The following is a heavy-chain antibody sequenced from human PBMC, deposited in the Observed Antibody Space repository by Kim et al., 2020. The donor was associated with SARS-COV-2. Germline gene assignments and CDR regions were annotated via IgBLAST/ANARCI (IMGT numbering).Heavy chain of an antibody. CDR3: ARAHARGGDRPAYFDL. CDR2: INHSGST. J-gene: IGHJ2*01. V-gene: IGHV4-34*01. CDR1: GVSFSGSY. Sequence: SETLSLTCAVYGVSFSGSYWSWIRQPPGKGLEWIGEINHSGSTNYNPSLKSRVTISVDTSKNQFSLKLSSVTAATTAVHYCARAHARGGDRPAYFDLWGR. D-gene: IGHD2-21*02.